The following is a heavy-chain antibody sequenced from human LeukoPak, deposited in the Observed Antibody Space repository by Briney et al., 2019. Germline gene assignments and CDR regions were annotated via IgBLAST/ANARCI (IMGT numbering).Heavy chain of an antibody. D-gene: IGHD2-15*01. CDR1: GYTFTYYG. Sequence: ASVKVSCKASGYTFTYYGISWVRQAPGQGPEWMGWISGNNGNTNYAQKVQGRVTMTTDTSTSTAYMELRSLRSDDTAVYYCARDVGNVYFDFWGQGTLVTVSS. CDR2: ISGNNGNT. J-gene: IGHJ4*02. CDR3: ARDVGNVYFDF. V-gene: IGHV1-18*01.